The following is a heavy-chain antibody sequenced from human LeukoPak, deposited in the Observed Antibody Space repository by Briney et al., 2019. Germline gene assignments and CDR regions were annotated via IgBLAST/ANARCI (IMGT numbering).Heavy chain of an antibody. CDR1: GFTFSNAW. J-gene: IGHJ6*03. CDR2: IKSKTDGGTT. V-gene: IGHV3-15*01. CDR3: TTDHWPLSSPIYYYYYMDV. D-gene: IGHD1-1*01. Sequence: PGGSLRLSCAASGFTFSNAWMSWVRQAPGKGLEWVGRIKSKTDGGTTDYAAPVKGRFTISRDDSKNTLYLQMNSLKTEDTAVYYCTTDHWPLSSPIYYYYYMDVWGKGTTVTVSS.